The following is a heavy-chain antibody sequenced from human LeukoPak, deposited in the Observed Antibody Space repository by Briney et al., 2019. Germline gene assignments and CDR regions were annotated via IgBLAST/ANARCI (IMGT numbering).Heavy chain of an antibody. CDR1: GGSFSGYY. D-gene: IGHD2-2*01. CDR3: ARAHSHIVVVPAATYFDY. J-gene: IGHJ4*02. CDR2: INHSGST. V-gene: IGHV4-34*01. Sequence: SETLSLTCAVYGGSFSGYYWSWIRQPPGKGLEWIGEINHSGSTNYNPSLKSRVTISVDTSKNQCSLKLSSVTAADTAVYYCARAHSHIVVVPAATYFDYWGQGTLVTVSS.